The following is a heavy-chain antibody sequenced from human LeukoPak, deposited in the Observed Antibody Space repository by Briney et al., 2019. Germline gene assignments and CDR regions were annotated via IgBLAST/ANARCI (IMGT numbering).Heavy chain of an antibody. J-gene: IGHJ4*02. CDR2: INHSGST. CDR1: GGSFSGYY. V-gene: IGHV4-34*01. D-gene: IGHD5-24*01. CDR3: ASGTRWLQLDY. Sequence: SETLSLTCAVYGGSFSGYYWSWIRQPPGKGLEWIGEINHSGSTNYNPSLKSRVTISVDTSKNQFSLKLSPVTAADTAVYYCASGTRWLQLDYWGQGTLVTVTS.